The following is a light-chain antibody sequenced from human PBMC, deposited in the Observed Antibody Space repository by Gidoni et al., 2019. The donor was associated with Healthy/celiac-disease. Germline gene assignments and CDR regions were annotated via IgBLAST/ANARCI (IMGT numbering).Light chain of an antibody. CDR2: AAS. V-gene: IGKV1-39*01. CDR3: QQSYSNPPIT. Sequence: DIQMTQSPSSLSASVGDIVTITCRAIQSISSYLHWYQQKPGKAAKPLIHAASNLQSRVTTRFSGSGSATDFTLTISSLLPEDFATYYCQQSYSNPPITFGQGTRLEIK. CDR1: QSISSY. J-gene: IGKJ5*01.